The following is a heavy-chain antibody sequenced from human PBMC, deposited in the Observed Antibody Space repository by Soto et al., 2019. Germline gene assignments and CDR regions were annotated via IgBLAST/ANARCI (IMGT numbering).Heavy chain of an antibody. J-gene: IGHJ4*02. D-gene: IGHD2-15*01. V-gene: IGHV1-46*01. CDR1: GYTFINYY. CDR3: ARDPSSGDGVDY. CDR2: INPGGGSP. Sequence: ASVKVSCKASGYTFINYYIHWVRQAPGEGLEWMGIINPGGGSPSYAQKFQGRVTMASDTSTSTVYMDLSSLRSEDTAVYYCARDPSSGDGVDYWGQGTLVTVSS.